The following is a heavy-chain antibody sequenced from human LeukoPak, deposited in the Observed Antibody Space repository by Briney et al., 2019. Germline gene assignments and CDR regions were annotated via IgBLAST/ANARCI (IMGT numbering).Heavy chain of an antibody. V-gene: IGHV3-23*01. CDR2: VSGSGGST. Sequence: GGSLRLSCAASGFTFSSYAMSWVRQAPGKGLEWVSAVSGSGGSTYYADSVKGRYTISRDNSKNTLYLQMNSLRAEDTAVYYYAKVVAAGTTQFFDYWGQGTLVTVSS. CDR3: AKVVAAGTTQFFDY. CDR1: GFTFSSYA. D-gene: IGHD6-13*01. J-gene: IGHJ4*02.